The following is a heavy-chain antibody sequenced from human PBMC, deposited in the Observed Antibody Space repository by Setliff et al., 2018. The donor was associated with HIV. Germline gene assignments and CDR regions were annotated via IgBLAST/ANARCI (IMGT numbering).Heavy chain of an antibody. CDR2: ISSSGTNI. CDR1: GFIFSDHH. Sequence: LSCVASGFIFSDHHMDWIRQAPGKGLEWVSYISSSGTNIYYVDSVKGRFTISRDNAKNSLYLQMNSLRAEDTAVYYCAREILSSSAIDYWGQGTLVTVSS. CDR3: AREILSSSAIDY. V-gene: IGHV3-11*04. J-gene: IGHJ4*02. D-gene: IGHD6-6*01.